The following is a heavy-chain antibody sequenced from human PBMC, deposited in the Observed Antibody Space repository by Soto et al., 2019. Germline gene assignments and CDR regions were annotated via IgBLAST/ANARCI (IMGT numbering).Heavy chain of an antibody. CDR3: AREGYYDSSGYYTLPFDLGY. V-gene: IGHV3-33*01. D-gene: IGHD3-22*01. CDR1: GFTFSSYG. J-gene: IGHJ4*02. CDR2: IWYDGSNK. Sequence: GGSLRLSCAASGFTFSSYGMHWVRQAPGKGLEWVAVIWYDGSNKYYADSVKGRFTISRDNSKNTLYLQMNSLRAEDTAVYYCAREGYYDSSGYYTLPFDLGYWGQGTLVTVSS.